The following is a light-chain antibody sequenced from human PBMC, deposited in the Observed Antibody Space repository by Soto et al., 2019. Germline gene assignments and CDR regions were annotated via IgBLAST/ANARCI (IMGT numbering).Light chain of an antibody. CDR3: QQYNNWPIT. Sequence: EIVMTQSPATPSVSPGERATLSCRASQSVSSNLAWYQQKPGQAPRLLIYGASTRATGIPARFSGSGSGTEFTLTISSLQSEDFAVYYCQQYNNWPITFGQGTRLEIK. CDR2: GAS. CDR1: QSVSSN. V-gene: IGKV3-15*01. J-gene: IGKJ5*01.